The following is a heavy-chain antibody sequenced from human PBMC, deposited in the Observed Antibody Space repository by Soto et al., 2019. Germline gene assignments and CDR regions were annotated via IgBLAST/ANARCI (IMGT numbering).Heavy chain of an antibody. CDR2: ISYDGSNK. Sequence: GGSLRLSCAASGFTFSSYGMHWVRQAPGKGLEWVAGISYDGSNKYYADSVKGRFTVSRDNSKNTQYLQMNSLRAEDTAVYYCAKLCRRGYWDSSGYPPCYYRMDVWGQGTTVTVSS. V-gene: IGHV3-30*18. D-gene: IGHD3-22*01. J-gene: IGHJ6*02. CDR3: AKLCRRGYWDSSGYPPCYYRMDV. CDR1: GFTFSSYG.